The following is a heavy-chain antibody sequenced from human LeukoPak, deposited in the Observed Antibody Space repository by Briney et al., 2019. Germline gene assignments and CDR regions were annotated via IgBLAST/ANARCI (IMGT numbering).Heavy chain of an antibody. CDR1: GFSFSSYA. CDR2: ISSSSSYT. V-gene: IGHV3-11*05. J-gene: IGHJ4*02. D-gene: IGHD3-10*02. CDR3: ARAQTVRGFDY. Sequence: GGSLRLSCAASGFSFSSYAMSWIRQAPGKGLEWVSYISSSSSYTNYADSVKGRFTISRDNAKNSLYLQMNSLRAEDTAVYYCARAQTVRGFDYWGQGTLVTVSS.